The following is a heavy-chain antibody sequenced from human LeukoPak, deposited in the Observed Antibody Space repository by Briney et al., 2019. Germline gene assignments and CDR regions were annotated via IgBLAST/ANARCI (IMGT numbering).Heavy chain of an antibody. J-gene: IGHJ4*02. Sequence: GGSLRLSCAASGFIFSNYWMHWVRQAPGKGPVWVSRIKSDGTTTNYADSVKGRFTISRDNSKNTLYLQMTSLRTDDTAVYYCAKDGYDFWSAYQIDLWGQGTLVTVSS. V-gene: IGHV3-74*01. CDR1: GFIFSNYW. CDR3: AKDGYDFWSAYQIDL. D-gene: IGHD3-3*01. CDR2: IKSDGTTT.